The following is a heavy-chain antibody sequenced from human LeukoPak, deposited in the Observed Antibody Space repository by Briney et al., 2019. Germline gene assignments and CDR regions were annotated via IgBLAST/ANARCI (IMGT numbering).Heavy chain of an antibody. CDR1: GFSVSSNF. J-gene: IGHJ4*02. V-gene: IGHV3-53*01. CDR2: IYSGGST. D-gene: IGHD3-22*01. Sequence: PGGSLRLSCAASGFSVSSNFMSWVRQAPGKGLEWVSLIYSGGSTYYADSVKGRFTISRGNSKNTLYLQMNGLRAEDTALYYCAKRSPYYYESGRDYFDCWGQGTLVTVSS. CDR3: AKRSPYYYESGRDYFDC.